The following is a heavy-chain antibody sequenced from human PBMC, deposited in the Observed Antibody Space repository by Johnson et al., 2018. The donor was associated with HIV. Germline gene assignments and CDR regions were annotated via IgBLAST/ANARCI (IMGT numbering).Heavy chain of an antibody. J-gene: IGHJ3*02. Sequence: MQLVESVGGVVQPGGSLRLSCAASGFTVSSNYMSWVRQAPGKGLEWVSVIYSGGSTYYADSVKGRFTISRDNSKNTLYLQMGSLRAEDMDVYYCARDTKSGSYLEGTGAFDIWGQGTMVTVSS. D-gene: IGHD3-10*01. CDR3: ARDTKSGSYLEGTGAFDI. CDR2: IYSGGST. CDR1: GFTVSSNY. V-gene: IGHV3-66*01.